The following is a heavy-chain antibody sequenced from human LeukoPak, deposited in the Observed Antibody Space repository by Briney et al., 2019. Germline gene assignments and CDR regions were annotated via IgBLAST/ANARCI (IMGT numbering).Heavy chain of an antibody. CDR1: GFTFSDHY. CDR3: ASLYGSGKRWVDP. J-gene: IGHJ5*02. V-gene: IGHV3-72*01. CDR2: TRNKANSYTT. D-gene: IGHD3-10*01. Sequence: GGSLRLSCAASGFTFSDHYMDWVRQAPGKGLEWVGRTRNKANSYTTQYAASVKGRVTISRNDSTNSLYLQMNSLKTEDTAVYYCASLYGSGKRWVDPWGQGTLVTVSS.